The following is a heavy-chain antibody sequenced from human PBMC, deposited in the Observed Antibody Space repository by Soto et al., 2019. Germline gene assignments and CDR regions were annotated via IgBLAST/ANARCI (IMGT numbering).Heavy chain of an antibody. CDR3: ARVPPTARGRANWFDP. CDR2: IYYSGST. Sequence: SGPTLVNPPQTLTLTCTFSGFSLSTSGMCVSWIRQPPGKGLEWIGYIYYSGSTNYNPSLKSRVTISVDTSKNQFSLKLSSVTAADTAVYYCARVPPTARGRANWFDPWGQGTLVTVSS. V-gene: IGHV4-61*08. CDR1: GFSLSTSGMC. J-gene: IGHJ5*02. D-gene: IGHD5-18*01.